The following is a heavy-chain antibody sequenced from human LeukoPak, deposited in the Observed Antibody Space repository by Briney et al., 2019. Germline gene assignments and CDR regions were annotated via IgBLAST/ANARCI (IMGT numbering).Heavy chain of an antibody. CDR1: GYIFTSYG. CDR2: ISAHNGDT. V-gene: IGHV1-18*01. CDR3: ARDPTTYCSSTSCYGGHNWFDP. Sequence: ASVKVSCKASGYIFTSYGISWVRQAPGQGLEWMGWISAHNGDTNYAQKVQGRVTMTTDTSTSTAYMEVRSLGSDDTAVYYCARDPTTYCSSTSCYGGHNWFDPWGQGTLVTVSS. D-gene: IGHD2-2*01. J-gene: IGHJ5*02.